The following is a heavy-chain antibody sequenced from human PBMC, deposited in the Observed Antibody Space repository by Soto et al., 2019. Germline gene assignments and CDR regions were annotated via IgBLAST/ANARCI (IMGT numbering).Heavy chain of an antibody. Sequence: SVKVSCKASGGTFSSYAISWVRQAPGQGLEWMGGIIPIFGTANYAQKFQGRVTITADESTSTAYMELSSLRSEDTAVYYCARGATPGYYFDYWGQGTLVTVSS. CDR2: IIPIFGTA. V-gene: IGHV1-69*13. D-gene: IGHD2-15*01. J-gene: IGHJ4*02. CDR3: ARGATPGYYFDY. CDR1: GGTFSSYA.